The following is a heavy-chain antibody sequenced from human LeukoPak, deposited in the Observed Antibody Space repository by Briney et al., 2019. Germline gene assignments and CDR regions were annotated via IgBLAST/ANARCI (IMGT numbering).Heavy chain of an antibody. CDR2: ISSGSEK. Sequence: GRSLRLSREASGFTFSIFPMHWVRQAPAKGLEGVALISSGSEKYYADSVKGRFTISRDDSKNMLYLQMNSLRADDTAVYYCARDLELSAVYYFDSWGQGTLVIVSS. D-gene: IGHD3-3*01. CDR1: GFTFSIFP. CDR3: ARDLELSAVYYFDS. J-gene: IGHJ4*02. V-gene: IGHV3-30*04.